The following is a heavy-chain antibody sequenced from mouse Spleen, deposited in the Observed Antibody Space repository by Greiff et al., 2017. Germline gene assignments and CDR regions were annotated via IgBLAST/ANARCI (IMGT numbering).Heavy chain of an antibody. CDR2: INPYNDGT. CDR1: GYTFTSYV. CDR3: ARGGYDWYFDV. J-gene: IGHJ1*01. D-gene: IGHD2-2*01. Sequence: EVHLVESGPELVKPGASVKMSCKASGYTFTSYVMHWVKQKPGQGLEWIGYINPYNDGTKYNEKFKGKATLTSDKSSSTAYMELSSLTSEDSAVYYCARGGYDWYFDVWGAGTTVTVSS. V-gene: IGHV1-14*01.